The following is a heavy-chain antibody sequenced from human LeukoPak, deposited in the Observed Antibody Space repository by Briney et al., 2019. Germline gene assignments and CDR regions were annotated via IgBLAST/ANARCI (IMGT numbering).Heavy chain of an antibody. CDR2: IYYSGST. D-gene: IGHD3-3*01. CDR1: GGSISSYY. CDR3: ARPYYDFWSGYYIPNGWFDP. V-gene: IGHV4-59*12. J-gene: IGHJ5*02. Sequence: SETLSLTCTVSGGSISSYYWSWIRQPPGKGLEWIGYIYYSGSTNYNPSLKSRVTISVDTSKNQFSLKLSSVTAADTAVYYCARPYYDFWSGYYIPNGWFDPWGQGTLVTVSS.